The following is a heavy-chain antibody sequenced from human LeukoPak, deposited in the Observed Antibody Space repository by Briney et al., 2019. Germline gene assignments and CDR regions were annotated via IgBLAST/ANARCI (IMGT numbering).Heavy chain of an antibody. CDR1: GFTFSRYT. V-gene: IGHV3-48*01. CDR3: AELGITMIGGV. D-gene: IGHD3-10*02. CDR2: ITGSTSII. J-gene: IGHJ6*04. Sequence: GGSLRLSCAASGFTFSRYTMNWIRQAPGKGLEWVSYITGSTSIIYYADSVKGRFTISRDNAKNSLFLQMNSLRAEDTAVYYCAELGITMIGGVWGKGTTVTISS.